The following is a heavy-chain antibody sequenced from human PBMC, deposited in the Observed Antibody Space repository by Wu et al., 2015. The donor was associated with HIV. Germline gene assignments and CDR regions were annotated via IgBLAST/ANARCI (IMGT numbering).Heavy chain of an antibody. CDR2: IIPIHATA. Sequence: QVQLVQSGAEVKKPGASVKVSCKASGFTFTDYFIHWVRQAPGQGLEWMGGIIPIHATANYAQNFQGRVTITTDESTTTAYMELSSLRSEDTAVYYCARSKFDRVDMGTITAYYYSMDVWGQGTTVIVSS. V-gene: IGHV1-69*16. J-gene: IGHJ6*02. CDR3: ARSKFDRVDMGTITAYYYSMDV. D-gene: IGHD5-24*01. CDR1: GFTFTDYF.